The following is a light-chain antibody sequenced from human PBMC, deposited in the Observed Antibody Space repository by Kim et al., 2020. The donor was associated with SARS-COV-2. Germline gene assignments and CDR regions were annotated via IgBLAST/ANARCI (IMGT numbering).Light chain of an antibody. Sequence: LSLAPGERATLSCRASQSVSSYLAWYQQKPGQAPRLLIYDASNRATGIPARFSGSGSGTDFTLTISSLEPEDFAVYYCQQRSNWPGFGQGTKLEI. V-gene: IGKV3-11*01. CDR1: QSVSSY. CDR3: QQRSNWPG. CDR2: DAS. J-gene: IGKJ2*03.